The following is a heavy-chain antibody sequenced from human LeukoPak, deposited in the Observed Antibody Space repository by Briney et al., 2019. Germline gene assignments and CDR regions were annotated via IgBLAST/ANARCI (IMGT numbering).Heavy chain of an antibody. D-gene: IGHD6-13*01. Sequence: SETLSLTCAVSGGSFSGYYWSWIRQPPGKGLEWIGEINHSGSTNYNPSLKSRVTISVDTSKNQFSLKLSSVTAADTAVYYCARHGSIATGAFTYWGQGTLVTVSS. CDR2: INHSGST. V-gene: IGHV4-34*01. J-gene: IGHJ4*02. CDR3: ARHGSIATGAFTY. CDR1: GGSFSGYY.